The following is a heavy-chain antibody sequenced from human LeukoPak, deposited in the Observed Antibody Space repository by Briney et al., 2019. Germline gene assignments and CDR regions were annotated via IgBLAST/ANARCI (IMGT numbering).Heavy chain of an antibody. CDR3: ARERYPGSYYCMDV. CDR2: IIPIFGTA. J-gene: IGHJ6*03. V-gene: IGHV1-69*05. D-gene: IGHD1-14*01. CDR1: GGTFSSYA. Sequence: GASVKVSCKASGGTFSSYAISWVRQAPGQGLEWMGGIIPIFGTANYAQKFQGRVTITTDESTSTAYMELSSLRSEDTAVYYCARERYPGSYYCMDVWGKGTTVTVSS.